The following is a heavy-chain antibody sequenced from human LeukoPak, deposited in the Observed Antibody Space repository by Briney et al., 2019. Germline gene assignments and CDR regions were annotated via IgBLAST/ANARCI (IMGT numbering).Heavy chain of an antibody. CDR1: GYTFTGYY. Sequence: ASVKVSCKAPGYTFTGYYMHWVRQAPGQGLEWMGWINPNSGGTNYAQKFQGRVTMTRDTSISTAYMELSRLRSDDTAVYYCARDYDFWSGYPKYYFDYWGQGTLVTVSS. CDR3: ARDYDFWSGYPKYYFDY. CDR2: INPNSGGT. J-gene: IGHJ4*02. D-gene: IGHD3-3*01. V-gene: IGHV1-2*02.